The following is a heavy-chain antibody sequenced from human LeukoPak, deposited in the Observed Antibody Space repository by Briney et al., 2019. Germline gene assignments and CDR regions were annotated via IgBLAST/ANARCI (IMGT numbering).Heavy chain of an antibody. CDR1: GGTFSSYA. CDR2: IIPILGIA. J-gene: IGHJ4*02. Sequence: SVKVSCKASGGTFSSYAISWVRQAPGQGLEWMGRIIPILGIANYAQKFQGRVTITADKSTSTAYMELSSLRSEDTAVYYCARDRESRKSYDSSGNYSDYWGQGTLVTVSS. CDR3: ARDRESRKSYDSSGNYSDY. V-gene: IGHV1-69*04. D-gene: IGHD3-22*01.